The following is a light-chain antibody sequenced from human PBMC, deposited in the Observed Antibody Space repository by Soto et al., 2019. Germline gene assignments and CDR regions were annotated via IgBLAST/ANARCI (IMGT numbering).Light chain of an antibody. CDR1: SSDVGDHNY. CDR2: EVS. Sequence: QSALTQPASVSGSPGQSITISCTGASSDVGDHNYVSWYQQHPGKAPKLMIYEVSDRPSGVSNRFSGSKSGNTASLTISGLQTEDEADYYCSSSTSSSTLYALFGGGTKVTVL. CDR3: SSSTSSSTLYAL. V-gene: IGLV2-14*01. J-gene: IGLJ3*02.